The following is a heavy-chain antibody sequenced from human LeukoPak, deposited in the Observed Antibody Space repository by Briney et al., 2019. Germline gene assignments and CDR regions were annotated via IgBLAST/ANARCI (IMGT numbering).Heavy chain of an antibody. Sequence: PSETLSLTCTVSGYSISSGYYWGWIRQPPGKGLEWIGSIYHSGSTYYNPSLKSRVTISVDTSKNQFSLKLSSVTAADTAVYYCASRSGYINWFDPWGQGTLVTVSP. V-gene: IGHV4-38-2*02. D-gene: IGHD3-22*01. CDR2: IYHSGST. CDR1: GYSISSGYY. J-gene: IGHJ5*02. CDR3: ASRSGYINWFDP.